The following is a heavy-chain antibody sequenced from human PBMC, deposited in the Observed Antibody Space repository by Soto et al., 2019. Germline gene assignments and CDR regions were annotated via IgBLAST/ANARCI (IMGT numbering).Heavy chain of an antibody. Sequence: PGESLKISCKGSGYSFTSYWIGWVRQMPGKGLEWMGIIYPGDSDTRYSPSFQGQVTISADKSISTAYLQWSSLKASDTAMYYCARSVGGSSDDNWFDPWGQGTLVTVSS. V-gene: IGHV5-51*01. CDR2: IYPGDSDT. CDR1: GYSFTSYW. CDR3: ARSVGGSSDDNWFDP. D-gene: IGHD6-6*01. J-gene: IGHJ5*02.